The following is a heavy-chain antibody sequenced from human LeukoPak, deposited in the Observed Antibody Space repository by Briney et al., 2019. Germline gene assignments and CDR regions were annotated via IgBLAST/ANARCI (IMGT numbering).Heavy chain of an antibody. V-gene: IGHV4-30-2*01. CDR3: ARGGEYYYGSGSQYNWFDP. CDR2: IYHSGST. D-gene: IGHD3-10*01. Sequence: PSQTLSLTCAVSGGSISSGGYSWSWIRQPPGKGLEWIGYIYHSGSTYYNPSLKRRATMSGDRSKTQFSLKLSSVTAADTAVYYCARGGEYYYGSGSQYNWFDPWGQGTLVTVSS. CDR1: GGSISSGGYS. J-gene: IGHJ5*02.